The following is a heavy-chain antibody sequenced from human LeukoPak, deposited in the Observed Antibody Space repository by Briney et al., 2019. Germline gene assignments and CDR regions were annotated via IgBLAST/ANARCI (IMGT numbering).Heavy chain of an antibody. J-gene: IGHJ4*02. Sequence: GGSLRLSCAASGFTVSSNYMSWVRQAPGKGLVWVSRINSDGSSTTYADSVKGRFTISRDNAKNTLYLQMNSLRAEDTAVYYCAREVVPAAAFDYWGQGTLVTVSS. CDR3: AREVVPAAAFDY. CDR2: INSDGSST. D-gene: IGHD2-2*01. CDR1: GFTVSSNY. V-gene: IGHV3-74*01.